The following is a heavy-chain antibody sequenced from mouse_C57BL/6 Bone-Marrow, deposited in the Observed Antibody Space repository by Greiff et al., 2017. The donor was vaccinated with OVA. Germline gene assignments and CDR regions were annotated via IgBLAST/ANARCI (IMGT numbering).Heavy chain of an antibody. CDR1: GYTFTDYY. Sequence: VQLQQSGPELVKPGASVKISCKASGYTFTDYYMNWVKQSHGKSLEWIGDINPNNGGTSYNQKFKGKATLTVDKSSSTAYMELRSLTSEDSAVYYCARWGDYDAGFAYWGQGTLVTVSA. CDR3: ARWGDYDAGFAY. J-gene: IGHJ3*01. D-gene: IGHD2-4*01. V-gene: IGHV1-26*01. CDR2: INPNNGGT.